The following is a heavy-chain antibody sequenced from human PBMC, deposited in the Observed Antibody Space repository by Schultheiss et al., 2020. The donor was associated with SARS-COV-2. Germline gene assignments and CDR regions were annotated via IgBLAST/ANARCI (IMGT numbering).Heavy chain of an antibody. CDR3: ARDLRYSSSWLTYYYYGMDV. V-gene: IGHV4-61*10. J-gene: IGHJ6*02. CDR1: GGSISSGSYY. D-gene: IGHD6-13*01. CDR2: IYHSGST. Sequence: SETLSLTCTVSGGSISSGSYYWSWIRQPAGKGLEWIGEIYHSGSTNYNPSLKSRVTISVDKSKNQFSLKLSSVTAADTAVYYCARDLRYSSSWLTYYYYGMDVWGQGTTVTVSS.